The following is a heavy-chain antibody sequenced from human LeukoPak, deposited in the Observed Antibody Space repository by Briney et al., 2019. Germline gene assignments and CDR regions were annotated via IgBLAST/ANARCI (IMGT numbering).Heavy chain of an antibody. CDR2: IGGSGGST. CDR1: GFLFSSYA. D-gene: IGHD3-10*01. CDR3: AKAFLARSLWFSDAFDI. J-gene: IGHJ3*02. Sequence: TGGSLRLSRAASGFLFSSYAMSWVRQAPGKGLEWVSAIGGSGGSTYYAASVKGRFTISRDNSKNTLSLQMNSLRAEDTAVYYCAKAFLARSLWFSDAFDIWGQGTMVTVSS. V-gene: IGHV3-23*01.